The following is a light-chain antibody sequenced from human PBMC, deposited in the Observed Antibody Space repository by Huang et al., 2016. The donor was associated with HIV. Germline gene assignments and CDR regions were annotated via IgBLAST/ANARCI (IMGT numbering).Light chain of an antibody. CDR1: QSISSTY. Sequence: EIVLTQSPGTLSLSPGDGATLSCRASQSISSTYIAWYQQKPGQAPRLLIYGTSTRATGIPDRFSGSGSGTDFTLTISRLEPEDSAVYYCQQYGTSPLTFGGGTKVEIK. CDR2: GTS. J-gene: IGKJ4*01. V-gene: IGKV3-20*01. CDR3: QQYGTSPLT.